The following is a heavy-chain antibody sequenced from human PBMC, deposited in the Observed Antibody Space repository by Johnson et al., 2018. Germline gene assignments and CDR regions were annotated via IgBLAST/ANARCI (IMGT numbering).Heavy chain of an antibody. CDR1: GFTFSSSA. CDR3: ARDPDYYDSSGYQGAFAI. CDR2: ISYDGSKK. J-gene: IGHJ3*02. Sequence: QVQLVESGGGVVQPGRSLRLSCAASGFTFSSSAMHWVRQAPGQGLEWVAVISYDGSKKYSADSVKGRFTISRDNSKNTRYLQTNSLRAEDTAVYYGARDPDYYDSSGYQGAFAIWGQGTMVTVSS. D-gene: IGHD3-22*01. V-gene: IGHV3-30-3*01.